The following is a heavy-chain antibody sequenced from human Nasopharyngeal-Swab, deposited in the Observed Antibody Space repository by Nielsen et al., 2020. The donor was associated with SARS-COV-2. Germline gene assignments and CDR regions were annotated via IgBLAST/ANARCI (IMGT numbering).Heavy chain of an antibody. V-gene: IGHV4-34*01. J-gene: IGHJ2*01. CDR1: GGSFSGYY. D-gene: IGHD7-27*01. CDR3: ARGGVYWGPRRYFDL. Sequence: SETLSLTCAVYGGSFSGYYRSWIRQPPGKGLEWIGEINHSGSTNYNPSLKSRITISVDTSKNQFSLKLSSVTAADTAVYYCARGGVYWGPRRYFDLWGRGTLVTVSS. CDR2: INHSGST.